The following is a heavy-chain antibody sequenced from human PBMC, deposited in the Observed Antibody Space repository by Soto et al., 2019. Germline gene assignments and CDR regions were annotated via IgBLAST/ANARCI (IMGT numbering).Heavy chain of an antibody. CDR1: GGSISSGGYY. J-gene: IGHJ4*02. CDR3: ARNSVDTAMITWFDY. V-gene: IGHV4-31*03. Sequence: PSETLYLTCTVSGGSISSGGYYWSWIRQHPGKGLEWIGYIYNSGNTYYNPSLKSRVAISVDTSKNQFSLKLSSVTAADTAVYYCARNSVDTAMITWFDYWGQGTLVTVSS. CDR2: IYNSGNT. D-gene: IGHD5-18*01.